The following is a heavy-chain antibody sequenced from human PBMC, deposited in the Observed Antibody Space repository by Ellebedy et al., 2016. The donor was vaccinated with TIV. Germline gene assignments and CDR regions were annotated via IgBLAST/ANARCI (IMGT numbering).Heavy chain of an antibody. Sequence: GESLKISCAASGFTFSDYYMSWIRQAPGKGLEWVSYIISSSSYTNYADSVKGRFTISRDNAKNTLYLQMNSLRVEDTAVYYCVRDNYWSIDYWGQGSLVTVSS. J-gene: IGHJ4*02. V-gene: IGHV3-11*06. CDR1: GFTFSDYY. CDR2: IISSSSYT. CDR3: VRDNYWSIDY. D-gene: IGHD2-8*02.